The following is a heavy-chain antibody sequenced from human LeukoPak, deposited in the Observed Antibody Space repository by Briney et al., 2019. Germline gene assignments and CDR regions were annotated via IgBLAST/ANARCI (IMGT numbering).Heavy chain of an antibody. Sequence: GGSLRLSCAASGFTFSSYAMHWVRQAPGKGLEWVAVISYDGSNKYYADSVKGRFTISRDNSKNTLYLQMNSLRAEDTAVYYCARDGGYSSGWYPLDYWGQGTLVTVSS. V-gene: IGHV3-30*04. CDR2: ISYDGSNK. J-gene: IGHJ4*02. CDR1: GFTFSSYA. D-gene: IGHD6-19*01. CDR3: ARDGGYSSGWYPLDY.